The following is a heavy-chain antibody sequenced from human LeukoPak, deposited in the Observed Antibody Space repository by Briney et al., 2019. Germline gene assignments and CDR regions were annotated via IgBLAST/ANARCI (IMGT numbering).Heavy chain of an antibody. D-gene: IGHD6-19*01. J-gene: IGHJ4*02. CDR2: ISGSGGRI. Sequence: GGSLRLSCAASGFTFSNYAMSWVRQAPGKGLEWVSGISGSGGRIYYADSVKGQFTISRDNSKNTLYLQMNSLRAEDTAVYYCASHSSAWYSAIDYWGQGTLVTVSS. CDR1: GFTFSNYA. V-gene: IGHV3-23*01. CDR3: ASHSSAWYSAIDY.